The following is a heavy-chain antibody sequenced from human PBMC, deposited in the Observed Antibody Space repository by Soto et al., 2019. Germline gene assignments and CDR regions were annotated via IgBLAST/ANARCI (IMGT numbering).Heavy chain of an antibody. CDR3: ARGGYYGSGSRLYYYYGMDV. CDR1: GGSFSGYY. D-gene: IGHD3-10*01. J-gene: IGHJ6*02. Sequence: PSETLSLTCAVYGGSFSGYYWSWIRQPPGKGLEWIGEINHSGSTNYNPSLKSRVTISVDTSKNQFSLKLSSVTAADTAVYYCARGGYYGSGSRLYYYYGMDVSGPATTVTGS. V-gene: IGHV4-34*01. CDR2: INHSGST.